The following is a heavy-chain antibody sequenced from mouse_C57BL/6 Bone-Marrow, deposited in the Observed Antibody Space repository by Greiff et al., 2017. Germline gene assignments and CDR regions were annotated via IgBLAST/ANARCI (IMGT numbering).Heavy chain of an antibody. CDR2: ISGGGGNT. Sequence: EVQLVESGGGLVKPGGSLKLSCAASGFTFSSYTMSWVRQTPEKRLEWVATISGGGGNTYYPDSVKGRFTISRDNAKNTLYLQMSSLRSEDTALYYCARRLPLYAMDYWGQGTSVTVSS. V-gene: IGHV5-9*01. CDR1: GFTFSSYT. J-gene: IGHJ4*01. CDR3: ARRLPLYAMDY.